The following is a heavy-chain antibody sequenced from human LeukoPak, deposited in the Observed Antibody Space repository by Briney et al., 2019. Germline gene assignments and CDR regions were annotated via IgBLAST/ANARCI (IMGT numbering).Heavy chain of an antibody. Sequence: PSETLSLTCTVSGGSISSYYWSWIRQPPGKGPGWIGYIYYSGSTNYNPSLKSRVTISVDTSKNQFSLKLSSATAADTAVYYCARHTGYLDYWGQGTLVTVSS. V-gene: IGHV4-59*08. J-gene: IGHJ4*02. CDR3: ARHTGYLDY. CDR1: GGSISSYY. CDR2: IYYSGST. D-gene: IGHD1-14*01.